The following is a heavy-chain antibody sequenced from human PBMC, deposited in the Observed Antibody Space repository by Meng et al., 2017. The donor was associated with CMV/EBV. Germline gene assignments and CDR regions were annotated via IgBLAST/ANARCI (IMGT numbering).Heavy chain of an antibody. J-gene: IGHJ4*02. D-gene: IGHD1-26*01. Sequence: QVQLGQDGAEVKKPGASVKVSCKASGYTFTGYYMHWVRQAPGQGLEWMGWINPNSGGTNYAQKFQGRVTMTRDTSISTAYMELSRLRSDDTAVYYCARTPSYSGSQRPFDYWGQGTLVTVSS. CDR2: INPNSGGT. V-gene: IGHV1-2*02. CDR1: GYTFTGYY. CDR3: ARTPSYSGSQRPFDY.